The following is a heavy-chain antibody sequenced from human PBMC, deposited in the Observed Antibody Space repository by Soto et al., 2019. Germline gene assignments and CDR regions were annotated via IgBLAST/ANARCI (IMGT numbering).Heavy chain of an antibody. CDR1: GDSITSSNW. CDR2: IYHSGAT. Sequence: QVHLQESGPGLVKPSGTLSLTCAVSGDSITSSNWWSWVRQAPGKGLEWIGEIYHSGATTYNPSLNNRATISVDPTXNHFSLKLTSXXXXXTALYFCARDLGXXXDYWGRG. J-gene: IGHJ4*02. V-gene: IGHV4-4*02. CDR3: ARDLGXXXDY.